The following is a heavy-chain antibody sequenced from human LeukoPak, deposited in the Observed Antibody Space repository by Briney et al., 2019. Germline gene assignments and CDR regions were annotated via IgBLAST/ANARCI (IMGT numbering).Heavy chain of an antibody. CDR1: GFTLSDYY. CDR2: ISSSGSTI. V-gene: IGHV3-11*04. Sequence: GGSLRLSCAASGFTLSDYYMSWIRQAPGKGLEWVSYISSSGSTIYYAGSVKGRFTISRDNAKNSLYLQMNSLRAEDTAVYYCGRSPQSVRTPYYFDYRGQGTLVTVSS. J-gene: IGHJ4*02. D-gene: IGHD2-2*01. CDR3: GRSPQSVRTPYYFDY.